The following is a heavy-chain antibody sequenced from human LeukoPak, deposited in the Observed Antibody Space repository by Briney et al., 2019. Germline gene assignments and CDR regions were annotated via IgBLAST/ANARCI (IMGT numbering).Heavy chain of an antibody. CDR1: GGSISSYY. V-gene: IGHV4-59*01. CDR3: ARDATYGSGSYYFSDAFDI. Sequence: SETLSLTCTVSGGSISSYYWSWIRQPPGKGLEWIGYIYYSGSTNYNPSLKSRVTISVDTSKNQFSLKLSSVTAADTAVYYCARDATYGSGSYYFSDAFDIWGQGTMVTVSS. D-gene: IGHD3-10*01. J-gene: IGHJ3*02. CDR2: IYYSGST.